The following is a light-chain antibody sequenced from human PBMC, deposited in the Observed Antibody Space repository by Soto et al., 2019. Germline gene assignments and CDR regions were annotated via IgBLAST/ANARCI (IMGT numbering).Light chain of an antibody. V-gene: IGKV1-5*02. Sequence: IQMSQTPSTLSSTVGCRVTIIYRARQTISRWLAWYRQKPGKAPKLLIYDASGLESGFPSRFSGSGSGTEFTLTISSLQTNDFAKYYCQQCLTFGGGTKVDIK. CDR2: DAS. CDR3: QQCLT. J-gene: IGKJ4*01. CDR1: QTISRW.